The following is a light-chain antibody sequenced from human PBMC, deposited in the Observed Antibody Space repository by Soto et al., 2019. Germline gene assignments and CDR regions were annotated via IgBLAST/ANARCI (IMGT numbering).Light chain of an antibody. V-gene: IGLV1-40*01. J-gene: IGLJ3*02. CDR3: QSFDNKPHVL. Sequence: QSVLTQPPSVSGAPGQRVTISCTGSGSNIGAGYDVHWYQLVSGTAPRLLTYSNINRPSGVPDRFSGSRSGASASLAITGLQAEDEAHYYCQSFDNKPHVLFGGGTKVTVL. CDR2: SNI. CDR1: GSNIGAGYD.